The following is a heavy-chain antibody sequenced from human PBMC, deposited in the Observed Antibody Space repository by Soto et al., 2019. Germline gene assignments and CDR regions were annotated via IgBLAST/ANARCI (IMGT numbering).Heavy chain of an antibody. D-gene: IGHD4-17*01. Sequence: SWIRQAPGEGLEWVSAISSSGGTTFYAESVRGRFTISRDNSVNTLYLQMSSLRTEDTAVYYCAHPRGYGVFDAVDIWGQGTMVTVSS. CDR2: ISSSGGTT. CDR3: AHPRGYGVFDAVDI. J-gene: IGHJ3*02. V-gene: IGHV3-23*01.